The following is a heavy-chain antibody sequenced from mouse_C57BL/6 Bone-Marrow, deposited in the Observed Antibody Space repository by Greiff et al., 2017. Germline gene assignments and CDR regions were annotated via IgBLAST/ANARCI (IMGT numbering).Heavy chain of an antibody. CDR2: FHPYNDDT. Sequence: QVHVKQSGAELVKPGASVKMSCKASGYTFTTYPIEWMKQNHGKSLEWIGNFHPYNDDTKYNEKFKGKATLTVEKSSSTVYLELSRLTSDDSAVYYCARGGNYGEYYFDYWGKGTTLTVSS. CDR3: ARGGNYGEYYFDY. CDR1: GYTFTTYP. V-gene: IGHV1-47*01. D-gene: IGHD2-1*01. J-gene: IGHJ2*01.